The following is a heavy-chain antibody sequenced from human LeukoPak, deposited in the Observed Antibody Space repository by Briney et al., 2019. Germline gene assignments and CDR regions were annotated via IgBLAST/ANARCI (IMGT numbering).Heavy chain of an antibody. Sequence: ASVKVSCKASGYTFTGHYMHWVRQAPGQGLEWMGWINLNNGGTNYAQKFQGRVTMTRDTSISTAYMELSRLRSDDTAVYYCARGYALYSGRYIDFDYWGQGTLVTVSS. CDR1: GYTFTGHY. CDR2: INLNNGGT. CDR3: ARGYALYSGRYIDFDY. J-gene: IGHJ4*02. D-gene: IGHD1-26*01. V-gene: IGHV1-2*02.